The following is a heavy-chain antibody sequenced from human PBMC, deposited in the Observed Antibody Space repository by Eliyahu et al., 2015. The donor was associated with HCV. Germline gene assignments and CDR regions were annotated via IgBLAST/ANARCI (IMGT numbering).Heavy chain of an antibody. V-gene: IGHV3-23*01. J-gene: IGHJ4*02. Sequence: EVQLLESGGGLVQPGGSLRLSCAASGFTFSSYAMSWVRQAPGKGLXWVSAISVSGGSTYYADSVKGRFTISRDNSKNTLYLQMNSLRAEDTAVYYCAKYPLRDYGGRFDYWGQGTLVTVSS. CDR2: ISVSGGST. CDR1: GFTFSSYA. CDR3: AKYPLRDYGGRFDY. D-gene: IGHD4-23*01.